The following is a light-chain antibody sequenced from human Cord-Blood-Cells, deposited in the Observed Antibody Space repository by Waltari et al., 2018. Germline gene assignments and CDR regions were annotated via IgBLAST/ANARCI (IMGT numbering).Light chain of an antibody. J-gene: IGLJ2*01. V-gene: IGLV2-11*01. CDR2: DVS. CDR3: CSYAGTVV. Sequence: QSALTQPRSTSGSPGKSVTLSCPGNSSDVGGYNYVSWHQQHPGKAPKLMIYDVSKRPSGVPDRFSGSKSGNTASLTISGLQAEDEADYYCCSYAGTVVFGGGTKLTVL. CDR1: SSDVGGYNY.